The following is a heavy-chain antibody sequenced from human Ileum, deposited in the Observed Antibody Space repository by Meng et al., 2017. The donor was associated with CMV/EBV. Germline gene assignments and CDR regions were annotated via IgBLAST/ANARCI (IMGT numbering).Heavy chain of an antibody. CDR1: GGSFTGYY. Sequence: QVQLQQWGAGLLKPSETLSLTCAVLGGSFTGYYWSWFRQSPGKGLEWIGEITHSGRTSYNLSLKSRVTISVDMSKYQFSLKLTSVTAADTAIYYCARGLASGWPDYWGQGTLVTVSS. V-gene: IGHV4-34*01. J-gene: IGHJ4*02. CDR3: ARGLASGWPDY. D-gene: IGHD3-10*01. CDR2: ITHSGRT.